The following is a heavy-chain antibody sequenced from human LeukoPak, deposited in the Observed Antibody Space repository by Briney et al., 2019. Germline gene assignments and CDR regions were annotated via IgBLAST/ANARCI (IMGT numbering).Heavy chain of an antibody. CDR3: AAGTTVTPPFDY. CDR1: GFTFSSYA. D-gene: IGHD4-17*01. V-gene: IGHV3-64*01. Sequence: PGGSLRLSCAASGFTFSSYAMHWVRQAPGKGLEYVSAISSNGGSTYYANSVKGRFTISRDNSKNTLYLQMGSLRAEDVAVYYCAAGTTVTPPFDYWGQGTLVTVSS. J-gene: IGHJ4*02. CDR2: ISSNGGST.